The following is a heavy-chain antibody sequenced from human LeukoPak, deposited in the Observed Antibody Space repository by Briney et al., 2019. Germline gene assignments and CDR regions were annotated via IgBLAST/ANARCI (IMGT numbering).Heavy chain of an antibody. J-gene: IGHJ4*02. D-gene: IGHD6-6*01. Sequence: SETLSLTCGVYGGSFSGYYWSWIRQPPGKGLEWIGEINHSGSTNYNSSLKSRVTISVDTSKNQFSLKLSSVTAADTAVYYCARGVGSSSPFDYWGQGTLVTVSS. CDR1: GGSFSGYY. V-gene: IGHV4-34*01. CDR3: ARGVGSSSPFDY. CDR2: INHSGST.